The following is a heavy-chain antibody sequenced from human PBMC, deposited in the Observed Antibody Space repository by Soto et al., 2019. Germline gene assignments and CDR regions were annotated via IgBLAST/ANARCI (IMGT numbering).Heavy chain of an antibody. CDR1: GGSISSGGYY. J-gene: IGHJ4*02. CDR2: IYHSGST. V-gene: IGHV4-31*03. CDR3: ARGSRSGGGYCTNGVCGFLYYFDY. Sequence: SETLSLTCTVSGGSISSGGYYWSWIRQHPGKGLEWIGYIYHSGSTYYNPSLKSRVTISVDTSKNQFSLKLSSVTAADTAVYYCARGSRSGGGYCTNGVCGFLYYFDYWGQGTLVTVSS. D-gene: IGHD2-8*01.